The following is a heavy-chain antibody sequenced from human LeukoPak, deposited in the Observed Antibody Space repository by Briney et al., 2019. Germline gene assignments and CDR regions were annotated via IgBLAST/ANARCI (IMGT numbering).Heavy chain of an antibody. CDR1: GFTFSSYS. J-gene: IGHJ4*02. CDR2: ISSTSTDI. CDR3: ARVVITFGATGDY. Sequence: GGSLRLSCAASGFTFSSYSMNWVRQAPGKGLEWISSISSTSTDIFHADSVKGRFTISRDNAKNSLYLQMNSLRAEDTAVYYCARVVITFGATGDYWGQGTLVTVSS. V-gene: IGHV3-21*01. D-gene: IGHD3-16*01.